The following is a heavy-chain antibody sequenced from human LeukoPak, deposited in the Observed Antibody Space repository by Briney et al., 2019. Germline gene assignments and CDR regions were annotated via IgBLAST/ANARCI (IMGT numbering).Heavy chain of an antibody. Sequence: SLKLSCTASGCTFSSYAISWVRQAPGQGLEWMGGISPIFGTANYAQKLQGRVTITADESTSTAYIELTSVRSEDTAVYYCARENCSGCSCYNHFHSWGQGTLVTVSS. CDR1: GCTFSSYA. CDR3: ARENCSGCSCYNHFHS. D-gene: IGHD2-15*01. V-gene: IGHV1-69*01. CDR2: ISPIFGTA. J-gene: IGHJ4*02.